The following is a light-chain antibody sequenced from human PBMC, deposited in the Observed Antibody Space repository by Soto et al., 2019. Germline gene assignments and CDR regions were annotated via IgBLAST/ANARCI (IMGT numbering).Light chain of an antibody. CDR2: ASS. J-gene: IGKJ1*01. CDR3: QQYNVLPGWT. Sequence: TLSVSPGESATLSCRASQSIRSHLAWYQLRPGQAPRVLIYASSTRATGVPARFSGSGSGTEFTLTISSLQSEDFAVYYCQQYNVLPGWTCGQVTMVDIK. V-gene: IGKV3-15*01. CDR1: QSIRSH.